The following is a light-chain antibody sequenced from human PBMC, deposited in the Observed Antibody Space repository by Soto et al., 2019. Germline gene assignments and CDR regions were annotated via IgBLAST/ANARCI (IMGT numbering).Light chain of an antibody. CDR1: QSVSTF. Sequence: EIVLTQSPATLSFSPLEISTLSGRASQSVSTFLAWYQHKPGQAPRLLISDASKTATGIPARFSGSGSGTDFTLTISSLEPEDFAVYYCQQRGNWPLTFGGGTKVDIK. V-gene: IGKV3-11*01. J-gene: IGKJ4*01. CDR2: DAS. CDR3: QQRGNWPLT.